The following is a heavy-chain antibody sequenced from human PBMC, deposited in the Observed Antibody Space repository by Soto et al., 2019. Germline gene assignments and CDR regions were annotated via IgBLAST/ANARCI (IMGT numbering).Heavy chain of an antibody. CDR3: AREPGGTILDY. V-gene: IGHV3-30*14. CDR1: GFTFSSHP. CDR2: ISSDGSYK. J-gene: IGHJ4*02. Sequence: QVHLVESGGGVVQPGMSLRLSCAASGFTFSSHPMHWVRQAPGRGLEWVAVISSDGSYKYDTDSVKGRFTISRDNSKNTLYLQMNSLRVEDAAVYYGAREPGGTILDYWGQGTLVTVSS. D-gene: IGHD1-1*01.